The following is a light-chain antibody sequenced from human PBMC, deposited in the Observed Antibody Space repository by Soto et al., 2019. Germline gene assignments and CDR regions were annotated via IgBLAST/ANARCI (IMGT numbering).Light chain of an antibody. Sequence: QSVLTQPPSVSGAPGQRVTISCAGSNYNIGAGYDVNWYQQLPGTAPKLLIYDDNNRPSGVPDRFSGSKSATSASLAITGLQAEDEANYYCQSSDSSLSGSVVFGGGTKLTVL. V-gene: IGLV1-40*01. J-gene: IGLJ2*01. CDR1: NYNIGAGYD. CDR3: QSSDSSLSGSVV. CDR2: DDN.